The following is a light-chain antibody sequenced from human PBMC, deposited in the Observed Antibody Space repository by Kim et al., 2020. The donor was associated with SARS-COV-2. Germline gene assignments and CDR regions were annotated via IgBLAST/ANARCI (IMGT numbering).Light chain of an antibody. CDR1: SPRSYY. J-gene: IGLJ3*02. Sequence: GQTVGITCQGDSPRSYYASWYRQKPGQGPVLVIYGKNNRPSGIPDRFSGSSSGNTASLTITGAQAEDEAEYYCNSRDSSGNHLVFGGGTKLTVL. V-gene: IGLV3-19*01. CDR3: NSRDSSGNHLV. CDR2: GKN.